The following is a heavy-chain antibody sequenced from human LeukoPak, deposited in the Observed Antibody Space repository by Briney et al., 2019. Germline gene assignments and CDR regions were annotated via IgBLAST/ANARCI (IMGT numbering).Heavy chain of an antibody. Sequence: GGSLRLSRAASGFTFSSYAMSWVRQAPGKGLEWVSAISGSGGSTYYADSVKGRFTISRDNSKNTLYLQMNSLRAEDTAVYYCAKDYCGGDCYPYYFDYWGQGTLVTVSS. J-gene: IGHJ4*02. D-gene: IGHD2-21*01. CDR3: AKDYCGGDCYPYYFDY. V-gene: IGHV3-23*01. CDR2: ISGSGGST. CDR1: GFTFSSYA.